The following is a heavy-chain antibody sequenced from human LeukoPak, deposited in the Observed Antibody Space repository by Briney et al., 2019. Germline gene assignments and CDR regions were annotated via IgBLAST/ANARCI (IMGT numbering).Heavy chain of an antibody. Sequence: PGVSLRLSCVASGFTFSSSWMSWVRQAPGKGLEWVANIKQDGSEKSYVESVRGRFTISRDNAKNSLYLQLNSLRAEDTALYYCARDNPPDYWGQGTLVTVSS. V-gene: IGHV3-7*03. J-gene: IGHJ4*02. CDR1: GFTFSSSW. CDR3: ARDNPPDY. CDR2: IKQDGSEK.